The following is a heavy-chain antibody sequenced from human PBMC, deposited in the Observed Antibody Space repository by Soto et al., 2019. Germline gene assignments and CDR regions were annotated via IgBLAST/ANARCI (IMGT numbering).Heavy chain of an antibody. CDR1: GGTFSSYA. V-gene: IGHV1-69*13. D-gene: IGHD2-2*01. CDR3: AREDIVVVPAARGDYYYYYGMDV. J-gene: IGHJ6*02. CDR2: IIPIFGTA. Sequence: SVKVSCKASGGTFSSYAISWVRQAPGQGLEWTGGIIPIFGTANYAQKFQGRVTITADESTSTAYMELSSLRSEDTAVYYCAREDIVVVPAARGDYYYYYGMDVWGQGTTVTVSS.